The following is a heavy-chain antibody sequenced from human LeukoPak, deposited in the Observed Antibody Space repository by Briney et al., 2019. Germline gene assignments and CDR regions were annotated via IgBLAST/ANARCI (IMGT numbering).Heavy chain of an antibody. CDR3: ARDQAVLAVAGRGFDY. CDR2: IYSSGST. D-gene: IGHD6-19*01. CDR1: GLTVSSNY. Sequence: GGSLRLSCAASGLTVSSNYMSWVRQAPGKGLEWVSLIYSSGSTYYADSVKGRFTISRDNSKNTLYLQMNSLRAEDTAVYYCARDQAVLAVAGRGFDYWGQGTLVTVSS. J-gene: IGHJ4*02. V-gene: IGHV3-53*01.